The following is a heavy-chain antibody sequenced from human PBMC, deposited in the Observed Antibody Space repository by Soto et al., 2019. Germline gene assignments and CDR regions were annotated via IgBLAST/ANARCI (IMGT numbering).Heavy chain of an antibody. Sequence: EVQLVESGGGLVQPGGSLRLSCAASGFTFSSYEMNWVRQAPGKGLEWVSYIRSSGSTTYYADSVKGRFTISRDNAKNSLNLQMNSLRAEDTAVYYCARLWTYFDYWGQGALVTVSS. CDR3: ARLWTYFDY. CDR2: IRSSGSTT. J-gene: IGHJ4*02. CDR1: GFTFSSYE. D-gene: IGHD2-21*01. V-gene: IGHV3-48*03.